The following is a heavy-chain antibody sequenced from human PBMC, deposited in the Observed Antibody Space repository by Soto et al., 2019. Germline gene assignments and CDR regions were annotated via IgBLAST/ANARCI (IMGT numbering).Heavy chain of an antibody. V-gene: IGHV1-2*07. CDR1: GYTFTDYY. D-gene: IGHD4-17*01. CDR3: ARDSPLTTGWFDP. Sequence: QVQLVQSGAEVKKPGASVRVSCKASGYTFTDYYLHWVRQAPGQGLEWMGWIDPNSGDTQYARKFRGRVTMTRNTSTSTAYMELSRLKSDDTAIYYCARDSPLTTGWFDPWGQGTLVTVSS. CDR2: IDPNSGDT. J-gene: IGHJ5*02.